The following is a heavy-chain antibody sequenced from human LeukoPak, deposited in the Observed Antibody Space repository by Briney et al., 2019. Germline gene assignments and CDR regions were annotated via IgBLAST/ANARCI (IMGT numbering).Heavy chain of an antibody. D-gene: IGHD5-18*01. CDR3: ARDAEAWIQLWPDNWFDP. Sequence: GGSLRLSCAASGFTFSNYWMSWVSQAPGKGLDWVAKIKEDGSEKYYVDSMKGRFTISRDNAKNSLYLQMNSPRAEDTAVYYCARDAEAWIQLWPDNWFDPWGQGTLVTVSS. CDR2: IKEDGSEK. CDR1: GFTFSNYW. V-gene: IGHV3-7*01. J-gene: IGHJ5*02.